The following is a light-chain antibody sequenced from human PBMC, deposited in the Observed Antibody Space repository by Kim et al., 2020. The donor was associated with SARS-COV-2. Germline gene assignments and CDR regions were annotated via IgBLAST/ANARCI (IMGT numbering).Light chain of an antibody. V-gene: IGKV1-39*01. CDR3: PQSYSAPYT. CDR1: QTIDTY. CDR2: AAS. Sequence: DIQVTQSPSSVSASVGDRVTITCRAGQTIDTYLNWYQQKPGRAPKLLIYAASSLQSGVPSRFSGSGSGTDFTLTLSSLEPEDFATYYCPQSYSAPYTFGPGTKLEI. J-gene: IGKJ2*01.